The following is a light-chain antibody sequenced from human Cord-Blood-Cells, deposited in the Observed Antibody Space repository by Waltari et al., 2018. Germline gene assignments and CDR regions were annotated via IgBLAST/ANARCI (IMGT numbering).Light chain of an antibody. CDR1: QSVLYSSNNKNY. Sequence: DIVMSQSPDSLAVSLGERATINCKFSQSVLYSSNNKNYLVWYQQKPGQPPKLLIYWASTRESGVPDRFSGSGSGTDFTLTISSLQAEDVAVYYCQQYYSTPPWTFGQGTKVEIK. CDR2: WAS. J-gene: IGKJ1*01. V-gene: IGKV4-1*01. CDR3: QQYYSTPPWT.